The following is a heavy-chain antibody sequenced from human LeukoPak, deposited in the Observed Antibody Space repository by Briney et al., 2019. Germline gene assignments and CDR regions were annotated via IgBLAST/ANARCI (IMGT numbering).Heavy chain of an antibody. Sequence: SSVNVSCKASGYTFTSYGISWVRQAAGQGLEWMGWISAYNGNTNYAQKLQGRVTMTTHTSTSTAYMKLRSLRSDGTAVYYCARSAPNVVVVRPYDPWGQGTLVTVSS. V-gene: IGHV1-18*01. CDR3: ARSAPNVVVVRPYDP. J-gene: IGHJ5*02. CDR1: GYTFTSYG. D-gene: IGHD2-15*01. CDR2: ISAYNGNT.